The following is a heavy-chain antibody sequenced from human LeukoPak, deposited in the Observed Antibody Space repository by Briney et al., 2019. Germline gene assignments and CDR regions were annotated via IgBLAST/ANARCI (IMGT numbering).Heavy chain of an antibody. CDR3: GRSGFCNSVSCYGLDL. J-gene: IGHJ4*02. CDR1: GFSFSSYE. V-gene: IGHV3-48*03. D-gene: IGHD2-2*01. Sequence: GGSLRLSCAASGFSFSSYEMNWVRQAPGKGLEWVSYISSSGKTIYHADSVKGRFTISRDNAKNSLFLQMNSLRAEDTAVYYCGRSGFCNSVSCYGLDLWGQGTLATVSS. CDR2: ISSSGKTI.